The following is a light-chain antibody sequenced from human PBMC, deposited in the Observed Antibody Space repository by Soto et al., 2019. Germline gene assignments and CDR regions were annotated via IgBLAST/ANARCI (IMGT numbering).Light chain of an antibody. V-gene: IGKV1-5*01. J-gene: IGKJ1*01. CDR3: QQYQTYSRT. CDR2: DGS. Sequence: DIQMTQSPSTVSASGGDRITITCRASQSINTWLAWYRQRPGEAPQLLIYDGSTLAMRVPSRFSGSGSGTDFTLSISRLQPDDFATFYCQQYQTYSRTFGQGPKVEVK. CDR1: QSINTW.